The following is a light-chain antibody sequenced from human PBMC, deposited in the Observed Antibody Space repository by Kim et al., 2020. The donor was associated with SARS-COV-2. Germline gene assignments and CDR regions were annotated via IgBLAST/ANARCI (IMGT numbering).Light chain of an antibody. V-gene: IGLV3-19*01. CDR3: NSRHLNDNVV. J-gene: IGLJ2*01. CDR1: SLRSYY. Sequence: SSELTQDPAVSVALGQTVRITCQGDSLRSYYATWYQQKPGQAPILVIYGTNNRPSGLPDRFSGSSSGNTASLTITGTQAGDEAYYYCNSRHLNDNVVFGG. CDR2: GTN.